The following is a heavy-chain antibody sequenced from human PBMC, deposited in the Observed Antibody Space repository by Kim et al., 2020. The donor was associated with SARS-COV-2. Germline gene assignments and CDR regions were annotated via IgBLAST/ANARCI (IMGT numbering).Heavy chain of an antibody. CDR3: SRDYGDGYNFAFDI. J-gene: IGHJ3*02. Sequence: QKFQGRVTMTRDTSTSTVYMELSSLGSEDTAVYYCSRDYGDGYNFAFDIWGQGTMVTVSS. D-gene: IGHD5-12*01. V-gene: IGHV1-46*01.